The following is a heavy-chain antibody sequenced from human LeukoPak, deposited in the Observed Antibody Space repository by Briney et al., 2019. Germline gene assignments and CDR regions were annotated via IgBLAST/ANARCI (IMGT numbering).Heavy chain of an antibody. J-gene: IGHJ4*02. CDR1: GFTFSSYA. V-gene: IGHV3-23*01. Sequence: GGSLRLSCAASGFTFSSYAMSWVRQAPGKGLEWVSAISCSGGSTYYADSVKGRFTISRDNFKNTLYLQMNSLRAEDTAVYYCAKFYDSSGYYLSYFDYWGQGTLVTVSS. CDR2: ISCSGGST. CDR3: AKFYDSSGYYLSYFDY. D-gene: IGHD3-22*01.